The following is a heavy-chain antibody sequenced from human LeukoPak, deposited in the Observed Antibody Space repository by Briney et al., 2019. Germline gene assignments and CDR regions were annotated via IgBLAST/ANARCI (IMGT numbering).Heavy chain of an antibody. CDR1: EFTFSRYS. CDR3: ARHGDGFYYGMDV. CDR2: ISSGGHNI. V-gene: IGHV3-21*01. J-gene: IGHJ6*02. Sequence: PGGSLRLSCAASEFTFSRYSMNWFRQAPGEGLEWVSSISSGGHNIFYGDSVKGRLTISRDNAKNSLFLQMNSLRVEDTGVYYCARHGDGFYYGMDVWGQGTTVTVSS. D-gene: IGHD2-21*02.